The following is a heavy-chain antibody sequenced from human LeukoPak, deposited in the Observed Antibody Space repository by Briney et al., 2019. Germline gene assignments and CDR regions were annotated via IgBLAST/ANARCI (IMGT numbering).Heavy chain of an antibody. J-gene: IGHJ6*03. CDR1: GYTFTGYY. CDR2: ISPNSGGT. Sequence: ASVKVSCKASGYTFTGYYMHWVRQAPGQGLEWMGRISPNSGGTNYAQKFQGRVTMTRDTSISTAYMELSRLRSDDTAVYYCARDTQILRFLEWLSEDYYYYYMDVWGKGTTVTVSS. V-gene: IGHV1-2*06. CDR3: ARDTQILRFLEWLSEDYYYYYMDV. D-gene: IGHD3-3*01.